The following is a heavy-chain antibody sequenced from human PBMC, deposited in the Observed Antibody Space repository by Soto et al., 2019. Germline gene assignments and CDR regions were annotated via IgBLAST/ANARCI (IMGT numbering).Heavy chain of an antibody. CDR2: IDPSDSYT. CDR3: ARHQTIFGVVITNYYYYGMDV. J-gene: IGHJ6*02. CDR1: GYSFTSYW. Sequence: GASLKISCKGSGYSFTSYWISWVRQMPGKGLEWMGRIDPSDSYTNYSPSFQGHVTISADKSISTAYLQWSSLKASDTAMYYCARHQTIFGVVITNYYYYGMDVWGQGTTVTVSS. D-gene: IGHD3-3*01. V-gene: IGHV5-10-1*01.